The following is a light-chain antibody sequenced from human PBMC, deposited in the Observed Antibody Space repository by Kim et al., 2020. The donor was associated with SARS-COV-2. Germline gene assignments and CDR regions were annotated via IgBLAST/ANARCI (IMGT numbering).Light chain of an antibody. CDR2: LEGSGSY. CDR3: ETWDNNTRV. Sequence: QPVLTQSSSASASLGSSVKLTCTLSSGHGSYIIAWHQQQSGKAPRYLMKLEGSGSYNKGSGVPDRFSGSRSGADRYLTISNLQSEDEADYYCETWDNNTRVFGGGTQLTVL. J-gene: IGLJ3*02. V-gene: IGLV4-60*03. CDR1: SGHGSYI.